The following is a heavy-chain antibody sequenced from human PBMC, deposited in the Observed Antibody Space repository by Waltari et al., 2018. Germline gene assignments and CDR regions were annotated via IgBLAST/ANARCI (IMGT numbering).Heavy chain of an antibody. CDR1: GDSMSSTDC. J-gene: IGHJ4*02. V-gene: IGHV4-4*02. CDR3: ARDRGRGLYLDS. Sequence: QLQQSGPGLVKPSESLSLTCLVSGDSMSSTDCWSWVRQSPGKVLEWIGQIRGDGRTNYNPSRESRVTVSMDTSNNQFSLKVSSATAADTAVYYCARDRGRGLYLDSWGQGTLVTVSP. D-gene: IGHD2-15*01. CDR2: IRGDGRT.